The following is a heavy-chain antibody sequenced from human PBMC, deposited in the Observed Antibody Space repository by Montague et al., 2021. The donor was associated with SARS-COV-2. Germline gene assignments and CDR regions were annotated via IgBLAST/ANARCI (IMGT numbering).Heavy chain of an antibody. CDR1: GGSISSRGYY. V-gene: IGHV4-39*01. J-gene: IGHJ4*02. D-gene: IGHD2-8*01. CDR3: ARQLPSYCATNKCYPYYFDG. Sequence: SETLSLTCTVSGGSISSRGYYWGWIRQPPGKGLEWLRRIYYTGRTYYNPSLRSRVSFSMDTSKNHFSLSLSSVTVADTAVYFCARQLPSYCATNKCYPYYFDGWGQGALVTVSS. CDR2: IYYTGRT.